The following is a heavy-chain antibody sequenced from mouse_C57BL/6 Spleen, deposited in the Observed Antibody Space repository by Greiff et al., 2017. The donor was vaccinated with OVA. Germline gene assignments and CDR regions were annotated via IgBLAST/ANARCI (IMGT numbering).Heavy chain of an antibody. CDR1: GFTFSDYG. D-gene: IGHD2-1*01. CDR3: ARRSPYGNSYAMDY. Sequence: EVHLVESGGGLVKPGGSLKLSCSASGFTFSDYGMHWVRQAPEKGLEWVAYISSGSSTIYYADTVKGRFTISRDNAKNTLFLQMTSLRSEDTAMYYCARRSPYGNSYAMDYWGQGTSVTVSS. J-gene: IGHJ4*01. V-gene: IGHV5-17*01. CDR2: ISSGSSTI.